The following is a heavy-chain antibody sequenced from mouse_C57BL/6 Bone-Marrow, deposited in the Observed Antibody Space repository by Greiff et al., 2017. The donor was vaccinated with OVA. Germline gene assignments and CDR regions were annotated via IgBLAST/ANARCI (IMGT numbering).Heavy chain of an antibody. CDR3: ARRTQIYYGNYHWYFDV. V-gene: IGHV1-39*01. D-gene: IGHD2-1*01. CDR1: GYSFTDYN. CDR2: INPNYGTT. Sequence: VQLQQSGPELVKPGASVKISCKASGYSFTDYNMNRVKQSNGKSLEWIGVINPNYGTTSYNQKFKGKATLTVDQSSSTAYMQLNSLTSEDSAVYYCARRTQIYYGNYHWYFDVWGTGTTVTVSS. J-gene: IGHJ1*03.